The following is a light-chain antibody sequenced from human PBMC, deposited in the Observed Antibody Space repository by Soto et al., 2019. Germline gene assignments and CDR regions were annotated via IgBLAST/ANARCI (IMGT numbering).Light chain of an antibody. CDR3: SSYTGSSTFV. CDR2: DVN. Sequence: QSVLTQPASGSGSPGQSITISCTGTSSDVGGYDYVSWYQQLPGKAPKLLIYDVNNRPSGVSHRFSGSKSGNTASLTISGLQAEDEADYYCSSYTGSSTFVFGTGTKLTVL. V-gene: IGLV2-14*01. CDR1: SSDVGGYDY. J-gene: IGLJ1*01.